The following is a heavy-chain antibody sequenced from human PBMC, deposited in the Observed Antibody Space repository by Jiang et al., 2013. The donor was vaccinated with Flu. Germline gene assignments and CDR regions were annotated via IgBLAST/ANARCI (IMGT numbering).Heavy chain of an antibody. CDR1: GVSISNGNYY. Sequence: PSQTLSLTCTVSGVSISNGNYYWSWIRQPPGKGLEWIGYIYYSGSTHYNPSLKSRVTISGDTSKNQFSLKLSSVTAADTAVYYCARGDYYGYYFDYWGQGTLVTVSS. CDR3: ARGDYYGYYFDY. D-gene: IGHD3-10*01. J-gene: IGHJ4*02. V-gene: IGHV4-30-4*01. CDR2: IYYSGST.